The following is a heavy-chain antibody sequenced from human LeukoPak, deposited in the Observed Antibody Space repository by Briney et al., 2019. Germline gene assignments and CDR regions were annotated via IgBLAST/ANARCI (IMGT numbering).Heavy chain of an antibody. J-gene: IGHJ3*02. Sequence: TLSLTCTVSGGSISSNNSYWSWIRQPPGKGLEWIGYIYHSGSIYYNPSLESRITISVDRSKNQFSLRVSSVTAADTAVYYCARDISSATTFDIWGQGTLVTVSS. D-gene: IGHD4-17*01. CDR3: ARDISSATTFDI. CDR2: IYHSGSI. V-gene: IGHV4-30-2*01. CDR1: GGSISSNNSY.